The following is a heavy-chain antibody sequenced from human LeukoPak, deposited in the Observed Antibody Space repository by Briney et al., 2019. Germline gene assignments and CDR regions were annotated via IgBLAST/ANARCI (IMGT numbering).Heavy chain of an antibody. CDR1: GFTVSSNY. Sequence: GGSLRLSCAASGFTVSSNYMSWVRQAPGKGLEWISGISGSGGSTYYADSVKGRFTISRDNSKNTLNLQMNSLRAEDTAVYYCAKGVSGYAFDIWGQGTMVTVSS. J-gene: IGHJ3*02. CDR3: AKGVSGYAFDI. V-gene: IGHV3-23*01. D-gene: IGHD6-25*01. CDR2: ISGSGGST.